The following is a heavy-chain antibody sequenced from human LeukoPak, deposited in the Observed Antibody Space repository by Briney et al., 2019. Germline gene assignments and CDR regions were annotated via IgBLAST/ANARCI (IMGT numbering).Heavy chain of an antibody. Sequence: ASGKVSCKASGYTFTGYYIHWVRQAPGQGLEWMGWINPNSGGTNYAQKFQGRVTMTRDTSISTAYMELSRLRSDDTAVYYCAREIFVDTAMVIFDYWGQGTLVTVSS. CDR1: GYTFTGYY. CDR3: AREIFVDTAMVIFDY. J-gene: IGHJ4*02. CDR2: INPNSGGT. D-gene: IGHD5-18*01. V-gene: IGHV1-2*02.